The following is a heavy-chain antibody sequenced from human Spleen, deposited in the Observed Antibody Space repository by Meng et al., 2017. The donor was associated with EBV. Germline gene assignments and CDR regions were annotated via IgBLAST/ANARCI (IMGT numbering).Heavy chain of an antibody. Sequence: QLGPAGAREKEPGALVNVSVEASGYGFNDYYILWVRQAPGQGLEWRRRINPDTGETDYAQNFQGRVTMTRDTSISTTYMDFHRLTSDDTAMYYCARDGGAHWLVPWGQGTLVTVSS. V-gene: IGHV1-2*06. CDR1: GYGFNDYY. CDR2: INPDTGET. CDR3: ARDGGAHWLVP. D-gene: IGHD3-10*01. J-gene: IGHJ5*02.